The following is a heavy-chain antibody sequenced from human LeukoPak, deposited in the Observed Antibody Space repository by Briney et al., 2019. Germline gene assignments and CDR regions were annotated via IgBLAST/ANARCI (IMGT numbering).Heavy chain of an antibody. Sequence: GGSLRLSCAASGFTFSSYAMSWVRQAPGKGLEWVSAISGSGGSTYYADSVKGRFTISRDNSKNTLYLQMNSLRAEDTAVYYCAKVVDFWSGYRSSDPWGQGTLVTVSS. CDR1: GFTFSSYA. CDR2: ISGSGGST. CDR3: AKVVDFWSGYRSSDP. D-gene: IGHD3-3*01. J-gene: IGHJ5*02. V-gene: IGHV3-23*01.